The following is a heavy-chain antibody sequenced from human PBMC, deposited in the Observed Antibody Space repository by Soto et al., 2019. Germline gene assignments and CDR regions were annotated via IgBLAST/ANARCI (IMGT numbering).Heavy chain of an antibody. Sequence: GGSLRLSCAASGFTFSSYGMHRVRQAPGKGLEWVAVIWYDGSNKYYADSVKGRFTISRDNSKNTLYLQMNSLRAEDTAVYYCARDSRVATIMRYYYGMDVWGQGTTVTVSS. CDR1: GFTFSSYG. D-gene: IGHD5-12*01. CDR3: ARDSRVATIMRYYYGMDV. J-gene: IGHJ6*02. CDR2: IWYDGSNK. V-gene: IGHV3-33*01.